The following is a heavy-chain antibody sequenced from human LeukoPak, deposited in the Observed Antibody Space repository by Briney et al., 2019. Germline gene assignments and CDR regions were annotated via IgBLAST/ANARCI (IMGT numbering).Heavy chain of an antibody. CDR2: IIPILGIA. V-gene: IGHV1-69*04. Sequence: SVKVSCKASGGTFSSYAISWVRQAPGQGLEWMGRIIPILGIANYAQKFQGRVTITADKSTSTAYMELSSLRSEDTAVYYCARGQWLVDRGGYFDYWGQGTLVTVSS. CDR3: ARGQWLVDRGGYFDY. CDR1: GGTFSSYA. J-gene: IGHJ4*02. D-gene: IGHD6-19*01.